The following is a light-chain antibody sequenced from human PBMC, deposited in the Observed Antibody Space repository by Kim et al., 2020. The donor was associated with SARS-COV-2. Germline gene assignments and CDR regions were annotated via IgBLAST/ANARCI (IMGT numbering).Light chain of an antibody. CDR3: QHYNNWPPPIT. CDR2: AAS. Sequence: AGERATLTCRASQSVSSNLAWYQQKPGQAPRLLIFAASTRATGIPASFSGSGSGTEFTLTISSLQSEDFAVYYCQHYNNWPPPITFGQGTRLEIK. V-gene: IGKV3-15*01. CDR1: QSVSSN. J-gene: IGKJ5*01.